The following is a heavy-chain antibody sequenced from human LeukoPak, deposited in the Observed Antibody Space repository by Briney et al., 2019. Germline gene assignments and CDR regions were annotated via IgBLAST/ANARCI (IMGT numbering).Heavy chain of an antibody. V-gene: IGHV3-23*01. J-gene: IGHJ4*02. D-gene: IGHD2-15*01. CDR2: ISGSGDNT. CDR1: GFTFSSYA. CDR3: ARQDCSGGSCYLDY. Sequence: GGSLRLSCAVSGFTFSSYAMSWVRQAPGKGLEWVSGISGSGDNTYYADSVKGRFTISRDYSKNTLFLQMNNLRTEDTAVYSCARQDCSGGSCYLDYWGQGMLVTVSS.